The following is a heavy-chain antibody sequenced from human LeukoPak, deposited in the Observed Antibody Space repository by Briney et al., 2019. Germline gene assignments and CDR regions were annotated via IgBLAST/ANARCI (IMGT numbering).Heavy chain of an antibody. CDR3: ARDPYLFRGGFDY. CDR1: GFTFSSYG. CDR2: IWYDGSNK. Sequence: GSLRLSCAASGFTFSSYGMHWVRQAPGKGLEWVAVIWYDGSNKYYADSVKGRFTISRDNSKNTLYLQMNSLRAEDTAVYYCARDPYLFRGGFDYWGQGTLVTVSS. J-gene: IGHJ4*02. V-gene: IGHV3-33*01. D-gene: IGHD2-21*01.